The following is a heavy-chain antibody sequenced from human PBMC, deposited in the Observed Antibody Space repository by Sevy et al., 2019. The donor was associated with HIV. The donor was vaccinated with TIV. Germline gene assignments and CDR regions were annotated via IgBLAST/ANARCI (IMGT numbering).Heavy chain of an antibody. CDR1: GFTFSSYS. CDR2: ISSSSSYI. V-gene: IGHV3-21*01. D-gene: IGHD3-10*01. CDR3: ARARAVRGVIITPFDY. J-gene: IGHJ4*02. Sequence: GGSLRLSCAASGFTFSSYSMNWVRQAPGKGLEWVSSISSSSSYIYYADSVKGRFTISRDNAKNSLYLQMNSLRAEDMAVYYCARARAVRGVIITPFDYWGQGTLVTVSS.